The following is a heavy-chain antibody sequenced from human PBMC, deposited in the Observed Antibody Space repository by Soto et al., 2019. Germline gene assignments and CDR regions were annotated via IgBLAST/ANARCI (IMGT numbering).Heavy chain of an antibody. Sequence: QPGGSLRLSCAASGFTFSSYAMSWVRQAPGKGLEWVSAISGSGGSTYYADSVKGRFTISRDNSKNTLYLQMNSLTAEDTAVYYCARDQEDIVLVPAAPRGMDVWGQGTTVTVSS. J-gene: IGHJ6*02. V-gene: IGHV3-23*01. D-gene: IGHD2-2*01. CDR3: ARDQEDIVLVPAAPRGMDV. CDR2: ISGSGGST. CDR1: GFTFSSYA.